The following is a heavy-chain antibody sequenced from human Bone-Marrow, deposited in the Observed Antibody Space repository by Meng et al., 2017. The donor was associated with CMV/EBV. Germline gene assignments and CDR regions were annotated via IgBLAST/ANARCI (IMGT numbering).Heavy chain of an antibody. Sequence: SETLSLTCAVYGGSFSGYYWSWIRQPPGKGLEWIGEINHSGSTNYNPSLKSRVTISVDTSKNQFSLKLSSVTAADTAVYYCASGYYDFWSGYHESWGQGNPVTVSS. CDR2: INHSGST. CDR1: GGSFSGYY. D-gene: IGHD3-3*01. J-gene: IGHJ5*02. V-gene: IGHV4-34*01. CDR3: ASGYYDFWSGYHES.